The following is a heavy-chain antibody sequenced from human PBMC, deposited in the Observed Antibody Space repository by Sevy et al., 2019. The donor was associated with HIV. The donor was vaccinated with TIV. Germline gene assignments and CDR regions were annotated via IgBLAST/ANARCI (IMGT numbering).Heavy chain of an antibody. CDR1: GGTFSSYA. Sequence: ASVKVSCKASGGTFSSYAISWVRQAPEQGLEWMGGIIPIFGTANYAQKFQGRVTITADESTSTAYMELSSLRSEDTAVYYCARDECSSTSCYYYGMDVWGQGTTVTVSS. V-gene: IGHV1-69*13. CDR3: ARDECSSTSCYYYGMDV. D-gene: IGHD2-2*01. J-gene: IGHJ6*02. CDR2: IIPIFGTA.